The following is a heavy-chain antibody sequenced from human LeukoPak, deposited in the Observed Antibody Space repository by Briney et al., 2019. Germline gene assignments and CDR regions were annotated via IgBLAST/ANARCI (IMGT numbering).Heavy chain of an antibody. Sequence: SETLSLTCTVSGGSISSGDYYWSWIRQPPGKGLEWIGYIYYSGSTYYNPSLKSRVTISVDTSENQFSLKLSSVTAADTAVYYCARVAYYDFWSGYYSEWNWFDPWGQGTLVTVSS. V-gene: IGHV4-30-4*02. CDR2: IYYSGST. J-gene: IGHJ5*02. CDR3: ARVAYYDFWSGYYSEWNWFDP. CDR1: GGSISSGDYY. D-gene: IGHD3-3*01.